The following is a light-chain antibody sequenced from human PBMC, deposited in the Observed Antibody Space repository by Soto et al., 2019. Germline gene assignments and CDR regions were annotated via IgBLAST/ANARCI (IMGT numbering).Light chain of an antibody. CDR2: WGS. V-gene: IGKV2-28*01. CDR3: LQALESAWL. CDR1: QSLLHSNGYNY. Sequence: DIVRTQSPLSLPVTPGEPASISCRSSQSLLHSNGYNYLDWYLQKPGQSPQLLIYWGSNRASGVADRFSGSGSGTDFTLKISRVEADDVEVYYSLQALESAWLFGQGTTLHIK. J-gene: IGKJ1*01.